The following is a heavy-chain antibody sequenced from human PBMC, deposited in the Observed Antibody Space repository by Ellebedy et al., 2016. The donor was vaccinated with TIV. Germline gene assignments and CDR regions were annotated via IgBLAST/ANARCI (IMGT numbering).Heavy chain of an antibody. D-gene: IGHD3-10*01. CDR1: GGSISSGGYN. J-gene: IGHJ4*02. V-gene: IGHV4-31*03. Sequence: SETLSLTXTVSGGSISSGGYNWSWIRQHPGKGLEWIGYIYYSGSTYYNPSLKSRVTIFVDTSKNQFSLKLSPVTAADTAVYYCASLTLVRGVILDYWGQGILVTVSS. CDR2: IYYSGST. CDR3: ASLTLVRGVILDY.